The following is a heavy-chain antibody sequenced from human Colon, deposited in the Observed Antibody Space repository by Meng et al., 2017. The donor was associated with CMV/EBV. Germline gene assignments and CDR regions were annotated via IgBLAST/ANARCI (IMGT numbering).Heavy chain of an antibody. V-gene: IGHV3-33*06. CDR2: ILYDASIE. J-gene: IGHJ2*01. D-gene: IGHD1-26*01. Sequence: FTYLRHALARVPQSPGTGLEWVAVILYDASIEYYADSVKGRFTISRDNSKNTLYLQMNSLRAEDTAVYYCAKDFGKWEQSWYFDLWGRGTLVTVSS. CDR1: FTYLRHA. CDR3: AKDFGKWEQSWYFDL.